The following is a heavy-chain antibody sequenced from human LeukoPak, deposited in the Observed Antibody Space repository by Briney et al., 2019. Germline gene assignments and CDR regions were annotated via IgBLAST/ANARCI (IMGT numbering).Heavy chain of an antibody. J-gene: IGHJ4*02. Sequence: PGGSLRFSCAASGFTFSSYAMHRVRQAPGKGLEWVSSISSSSSYIYYADSVKGRFTISRDNAKNSLYLQMNSPRAEDTAVYYCARDSAAVYCSGGSCYGDYWGQGTLVTVSS. CDR1: GFTFSSYA. V-gene: IGHV3-21*01. CDR2: ISSSSSYI. D-gene: IGHD2-15*01. CDR3: ARDSAAVYCSGGSCYGDY.